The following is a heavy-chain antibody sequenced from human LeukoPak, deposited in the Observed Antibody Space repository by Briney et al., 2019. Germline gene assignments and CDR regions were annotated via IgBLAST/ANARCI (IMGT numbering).Heavy chain of an antibody. V-gene: IGHV3-7*01. Sequence: GGSLRLSCATSGFTFRNYGMSWVRQDPGKGLEWLANIKLDGSDEHYADSVKGRFTISRDNAKNSLFLQMNNLRAADTAVYYCARDDSGPRNKYYYESTGFYSRPYYLDYWGQGALVTVSS. CDR2: IKLDGSDE. D-gene: IGHD3-22*01. CDR3: ARDDSGPRNKYYYESTGFYSRPYYLDY. CDR1: GFTFRNYG. J-gene: IGHJ4*02.